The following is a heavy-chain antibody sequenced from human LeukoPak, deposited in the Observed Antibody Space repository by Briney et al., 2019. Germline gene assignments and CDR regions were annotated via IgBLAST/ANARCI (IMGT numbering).Heavy chain of an antibody. CDR3: ATDQGRQWPVFDY. CDR1: GFTFSSYG. D-gene: IGHD6-19*01. CDR2: IRYDGSNK. V-gene: IGHV3-30*02. J-gene: IGHJ4*02. Sequence: GGSLRLSCAASGFTFSSYGMHWVRQAPGKGLEWVAFIRYDGSNKYYADSVKGRFTISRDNSKNALYLQMNSLRAEDTAVYYCATDQGRQWPVFDYWGQGTLVTVSS.